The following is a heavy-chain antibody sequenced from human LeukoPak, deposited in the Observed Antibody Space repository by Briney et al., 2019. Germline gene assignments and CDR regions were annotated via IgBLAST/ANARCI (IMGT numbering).Heavy chain of an antibody. CDR2: ISSSGSTI. Sequence: GGSLRLSCAASGFTFTSYNMNWVRQAPGKGLEWISFISSSGSTIYYADSVKGRFTISRDNAKNSLYLQMNSLRAEDTAIYYCARAGFLITFGGVISWGQGTLVTVSS. CDR1: GFTFTSYN. CDR3: ARAGFLITFGGVIS. V-gene: IGHV3-48*01. J-gene: IGHJ5*02. D-gene: IGHD3-16*02.